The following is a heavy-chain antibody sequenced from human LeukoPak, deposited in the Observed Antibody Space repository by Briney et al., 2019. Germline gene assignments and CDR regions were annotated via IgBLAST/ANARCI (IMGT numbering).Heavy chain of an antibody. CDR3: ARAGMATITTYFDH. Sequence: SETLSLTCTVSGGSISSYYWSWIRQPPGKGLEWIGYIYYSGSTNYNPSLKSRVAISVDTSKNQFSLKLSSVTAADTAVYYCARAGMATITTYFDHWGQGTLVTVSS. CDR2: IYYSGST. J-gene: IGHJ4*02. D-gene: IGHD5-24*01. V-gene: IGHV4-59*01. CDR1: GGSISSYY.